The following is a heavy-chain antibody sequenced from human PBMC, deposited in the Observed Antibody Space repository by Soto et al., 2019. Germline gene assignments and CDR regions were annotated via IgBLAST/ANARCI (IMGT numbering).Heavy chain of an antibody. D-gene: IGHD6-13*01. Sequence: QVQLVQSGAEVKKPGSSVKVSCKASGGTFSSYAISWVRQAPGQGLEWMGGIIPIFGTANYAQKFQGRVTITAAESTSTAYMELSSLRSEDTAVYYCARVASSSWIVFYYYDYGMDVWGQGTTVTVSS. CDR3: ARVASSSWIVFYYYDYGMDV. CDR1: GGTFSSYA. CDR2: IIPIFGTA. J-gene: IGHJ6*02. V-gene: IGHV1-69*01.